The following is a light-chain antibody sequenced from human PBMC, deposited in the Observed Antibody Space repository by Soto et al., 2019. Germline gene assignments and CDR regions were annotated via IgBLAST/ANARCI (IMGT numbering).Light chain of an antibody. CDR2: LNSDGSH. CDR3: QTWGSGIVV. J-gene: IGLJ2*01. V-gene: IGLV4-69*01. CDR1: SGHSNYA. Sequence: QLVLTQSPSASASLGASVKLTCTLSSGHSNYAIAWHQQQSEKGPRYLMKLNSDGSHSKGDGIPDRFSGPSSGAERYLTFPSLQSEDEAGYYCQTWGSGIVVFGGGTKLTVL.